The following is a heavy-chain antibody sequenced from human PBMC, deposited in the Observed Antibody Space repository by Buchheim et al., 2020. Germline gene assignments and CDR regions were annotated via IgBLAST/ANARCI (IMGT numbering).Heavy chain of an antibody. V-gene: IGHV1-46*03. Sequence: QVQLVQSGAEVKKPGASVKVSCKASGYTFTGHYIHWVRQAPGQGLEWMGIINPRIGNTVHAQKFQGRPTVTRDTSTSAIYMDLNNLKSEDTAVYYCARDLGLGGTMWGSYFDFWGQGTLGTGSS. J-gene: IGHJ4*02. CDR1: GYTFTGHY. CDR2: INPRIGNT. CDR3: ARDLGLGGTMWGSYFDF. D-gene: IGHD1-1*01.